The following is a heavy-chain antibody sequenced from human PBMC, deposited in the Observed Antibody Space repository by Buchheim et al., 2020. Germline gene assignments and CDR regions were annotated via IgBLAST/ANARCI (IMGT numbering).Heavy chain of an antibody. D-gene: IGHD3-10*01. V-gene: IGHV1-58*01. CDR2: IVVGSGNT. CDR3: AAGLLWFGENYYYGMDV. J-gene: IGHJ6*02. Sequence: QMQLVQSGPEVKKPGTSVKVSCKASGFTFTSSAVQWVRQARGHRLEWIGWIVVGSGNTNYAQKFQERVTITRDMSTSTAYMELSSLRSEDTAVYYCAAGLLWFGENYYYGMDVWGQGTT. CDR1: GFTFTSSA.